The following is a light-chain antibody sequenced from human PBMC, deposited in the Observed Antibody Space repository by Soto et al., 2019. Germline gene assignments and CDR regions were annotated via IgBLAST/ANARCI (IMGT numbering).Light chain of an antibody. CDR1: SSNIGSNT. CDR3: AAWDDSLNGNDV. J-gene: IGLJ1*01. Sequence: QSALTQPPSASGTPGQRVTISCSGSSSNIGSNTVNWYQQLPGTAPKLLIYSNNQRPSGVPDRFSGSKSGTSASLAISVLQSEDEADYYCAAWDDSLNGNDVFGTGTKVTVL. CDR2: SNN. V-gene: IGLV1-44*01.